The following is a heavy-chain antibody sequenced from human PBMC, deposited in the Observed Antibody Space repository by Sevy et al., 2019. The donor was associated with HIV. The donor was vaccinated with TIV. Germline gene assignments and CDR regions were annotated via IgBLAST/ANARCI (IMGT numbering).Heavy chain of an antibody. Sequence: GSLRLSCSASGISLIYYSMHWVRQAPGKGLEYVSAISSNGGTTYYAGSVKGRFTIARDNSKNTLYLEMRSLRVEDTAMYHCVASFCGGDCYSDFGTVDQWGQGTLVTVSS. CDR1: GISLIYYS. D-gene: IGHD2-21*02. CDR3: VASFCGGDCYSDFGTVDQ. J-gene: IGHJ1*01. CDR2: ISSNGGTT. V-gene: IGHV3-64D*06.